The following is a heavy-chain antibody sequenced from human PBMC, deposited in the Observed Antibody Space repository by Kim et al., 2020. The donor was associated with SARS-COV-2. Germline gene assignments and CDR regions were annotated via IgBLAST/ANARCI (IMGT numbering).Heavy chain of an antibody. J-gene: IGHJ4*02. CDR3: AKVQGAGLGWYPFDF. CDR1: GFNFDDYS. V-gene: IGHV3-9*01. Sequence: GGSLRLSCEASGFNFDDYSMHWVRQVPGKGPEWVSGISWNSGFIVYADSVKGRFTISRDNAKNSLYLHMNSLRAEDTALYSCAKVQGAGLGWYPFDFWGQGTLVTVSS. CDR2: ISWNSGFI. D-gene: IGHD6-19*01.